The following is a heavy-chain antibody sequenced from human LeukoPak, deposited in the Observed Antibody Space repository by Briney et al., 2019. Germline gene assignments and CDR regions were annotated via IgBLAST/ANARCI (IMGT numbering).Heavy chain of an antibody. J-gene: IGHJ6*03. V-gene: IGHV3-48*03. CDR2: ISSSGSTI. Sequence: GGSLRLSCAASGFTFSYYEMNWVRQAPGKGLEWVSYISSSGSTIYYADSVKGLFTISRDNAKNSLYLQMNSLRAEDTAVYYCAASGYDYDFYYYMDVWGKGTTVTISS. D-gene: IGHD5-12*01. CDR3: AASGYDYDFYYYMDV. CDR1: GFTFSYYE.